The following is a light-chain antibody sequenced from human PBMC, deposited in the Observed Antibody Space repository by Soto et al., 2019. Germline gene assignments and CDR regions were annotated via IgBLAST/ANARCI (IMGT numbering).Light chain of an antibody. J-gene: IGLJ2*01. V-gene: IGLV1-40*01. CDR2: GNS. Sequence: QSVLTQPPSVSGATGQRVTISCTGSSSNIGAGYDVHWYQQLPGTAPKLLIYGNSNRPSGVPDRFSGSKSGTSASLAITGLQAEGEAYYYCQSYDSSLSGVVFGGGTKLTVL. CDR1: SSNIGAGYD. CDR3: QSYDSSLSGVV.